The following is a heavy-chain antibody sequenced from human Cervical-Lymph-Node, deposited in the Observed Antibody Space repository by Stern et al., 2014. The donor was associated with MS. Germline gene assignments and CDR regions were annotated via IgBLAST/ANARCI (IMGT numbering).Heavy chain of an antibody. CDR1: GFSFSSYA. CDR2: IFADGSNQ. V-gene: IGHV3-30*03. CDR3: ARDRGLLVVVTSSLDY. J-gene: IGHJ4*02. D-gene: IGHD3-22*01. Sequence: VQLVESGGGVVQPGRSLRLTCAVSGFSFSSYAMHWVRQAPGKGLEWVAVIFADGSNQYDADSVKGRLSIYRDNSKNTLYLQMNSLRVEDTAVYYCARDRGLLVVVTSSLDYWGQGTLVTVSS.